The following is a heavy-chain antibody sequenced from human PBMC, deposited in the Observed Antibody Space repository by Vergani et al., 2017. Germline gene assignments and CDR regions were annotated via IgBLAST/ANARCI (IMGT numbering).Heavy chain of an antibody. Sequence: EVQLEESGGGLVLPGRSLRLSCVASGFTSAGYAMHWVRQAPGKGLEWVSGISWNSNSIGYADSVKGRFTISRENAKNSLYLQMNSLRAEDTAVYYCARDLDVPYYYGSGSYPDAFDIWGQGTMVTVSS. D-gene: IGHD3-10*01. J-gene: IGHJ3*02. V-gene: IGHV3-9*02. CDR3: ARDLDVPYYYGSGSYPDAFDI. CDR1: GFTSAGYA. CDR2: ISWNSNSI.